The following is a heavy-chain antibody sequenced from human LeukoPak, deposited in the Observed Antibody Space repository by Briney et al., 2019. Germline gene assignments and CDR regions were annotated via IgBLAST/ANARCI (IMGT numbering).Heavy chain of an antibody. Sequence: GSLRLSCAASGFTFSSYAMSWVRQAPGKGLEWIGYIYHSGSTYHNPSLKSRVTISLDTSKNQFSLKLSSVTAADTAAYYCASGYCSSINCHAVDYWGQGTLVTVSS. CDR1: GFTFSSYA. CDR2: IYHSGST. V-gene: IGHV4-59*08. J-gene: IGHJ4*02. D-gene: IGHD2-2*03. CDR3: ASGYCSSINCHAVDY.